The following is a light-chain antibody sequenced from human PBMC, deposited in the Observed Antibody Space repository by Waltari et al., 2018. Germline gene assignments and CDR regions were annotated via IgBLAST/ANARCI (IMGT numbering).Light chain of an antibody. CDR2: DAS. Sequence: ASVGDRVTITCQASQDIRKNLNWFQQKPGKAPQVLIFDASSSQAAVPSRFSGSGSGTHFAFTISSLQPEDIGTYYCQQYSSLPLTFGGGTRVEIK. J-gene: IGKJ4*01. V-gene: IGKV1-33*01. CDR1: QDIRKN. CDR3: QQYSSLPLT.